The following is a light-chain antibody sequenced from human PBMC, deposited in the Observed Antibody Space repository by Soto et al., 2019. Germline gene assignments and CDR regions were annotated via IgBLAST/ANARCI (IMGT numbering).Light chain of an antibody. CDR3: SSYAGSNNYV. CDR1: SSDVGGYNY. Sequence: QSVLTQPPSASGSPGQSATISCTGTSSDVGGYNYVSWYQQHPGKAPKLMIYEVNKRPSGVPDRFSGSKSGNTASLTVSGLQAEDEADYYCSSYAGSNNYVFGTGTKLTVL. J-gene: IGLJ1*01. V-gene: IGLV2-8*01. CDR2: EVN.